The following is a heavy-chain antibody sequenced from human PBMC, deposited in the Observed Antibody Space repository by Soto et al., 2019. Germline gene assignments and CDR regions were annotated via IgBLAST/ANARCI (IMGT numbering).Heavy chain of an antibody. CDR3: AIPYYYYGMDV. CDR1: GYTFTANY. J-gene: IGHJ6*02. CDR2: MNPDSGGT. V-gene: IGHV1-2*04. Sequence: GASVKVSCKASGYTFTANYIHWLRQSPGQGLEWMGWMNPDSGGTNYAQKFQGWVTMTRDTSISTAYMELSRLRSDDTAVYYCAIPYYYYGMDVWGQGTTVTVSS.